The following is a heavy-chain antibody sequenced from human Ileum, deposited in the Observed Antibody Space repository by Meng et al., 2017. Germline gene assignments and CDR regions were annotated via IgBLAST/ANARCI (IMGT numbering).Heavy chain of an antibody. D-gene: IGHD3-3*01. J-gene: IGHJ4*02. CDR3: ARVGYDFWSGYLDY. Sequence: GGSLRLSCAASGFTVSSNYMSWVRQAPGKGLEWVSVIYSGGSTYYADSVTGRFTISRDNSKNTLYLQMNSLRAEDTAVYYCARVGYDFWSGYLDYWGQGTLVTVSS. CDR1: GFTVSSNY. V-gene: IGHV3-53*01. CDR2: IYSGGST.